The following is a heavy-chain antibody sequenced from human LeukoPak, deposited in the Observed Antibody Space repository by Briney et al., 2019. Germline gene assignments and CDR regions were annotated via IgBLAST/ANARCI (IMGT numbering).Heavy chain of an antibody. Sequence: PGGSLRLSCAASGFIFSSYGMHWVRQAPGKGLEWVSFIRHDGSNKFYADSVRGRFTISRDNSKNTVYLQMKSLSGDDTAVYFCARMLGGGYTGLFDSWGREPWSSSPQ. CDR2: IRHDGSNK. CDR1: GFIFSSYG. J-gene: IGHJ4*02. D-gene: IGHD3-10*02. V-gene: IGHV3-33*01. CDR3: ARMLGGGYTGLFDS.